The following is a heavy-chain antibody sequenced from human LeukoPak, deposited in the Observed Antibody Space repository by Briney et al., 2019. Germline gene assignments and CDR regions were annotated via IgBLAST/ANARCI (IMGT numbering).Heavy chain of an antibody. J-gene: IGHJ5*02. CDR3: ARSRRTTGYSTSFDP. CDR1: GYTFTGYY. V-gene: IGHV1-2*02. CDR2: INPNSGGT. Sequence: ASVKVSCKASGYTFTGYYMHWVRQAPGQGLEWMGWINPNSGGTNYAQKFQGRVTMTRDTSISTAYMELSRLRSDDTAVYYCARSRRTTGYSTSFDPWGQGTLVTVSS. D-gene: IGHD6-13*01.